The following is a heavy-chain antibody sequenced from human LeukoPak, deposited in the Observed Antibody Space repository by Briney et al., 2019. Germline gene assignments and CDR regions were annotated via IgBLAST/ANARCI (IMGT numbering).Heavy chain of an antibody. V-gene: IGHV3-21*01. CDR2: ISNSANYI. D-gene: IGHD3-10*01. J-gene: IGHJ4*02. CDR1: GFTFSSYT. Sequence: GGSLRLSCAASGFTFSSYTINWVRQAPGKGLEWVASISNSANYIYYADSVKGRFTVSRDNAKNSLYLQMNTLRAEDTAVYYCARGFRIKILRGVQSFDYWGRGTLVSVSS. CDR3: ARGFRIKILRGVQSFDY.